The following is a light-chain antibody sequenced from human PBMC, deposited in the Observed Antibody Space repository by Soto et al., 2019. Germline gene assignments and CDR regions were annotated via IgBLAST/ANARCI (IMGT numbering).Light chain of an antibody. Sequence: IVMTQSPATLSVSPGEGATLSCRASETISRDLAWYQQKPGQSPRLLIFGAFTRATGVPVRFSGSGSGTEFPLTGSSLQSEDVAVYFCQPSNKWPLTFGGGTRVEIK. V-gene: IGKV3D-15*01. CDR3: QPSNKWPLT. CDR1: ETISRD. CDR2: GAF. J-gene: IGKJ4*01.